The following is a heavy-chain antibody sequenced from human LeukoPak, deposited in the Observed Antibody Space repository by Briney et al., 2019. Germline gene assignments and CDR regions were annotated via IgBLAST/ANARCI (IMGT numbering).Heavy chain of an antibody. Sequence: GGSLGLSCAASGFTFSSYAMSWVRQAPGKGLEWVSAISGSGGSTYYADSVKGRFTISRDNSKNTLYLQMNSLRAEDAAVYYCAKVCSSTSCCYYYYMDVWGKGTTVTVSS. V-gene: IGHV3-23*01. CDR3: AKVCSSTSCCYYYYMDV. CDR2: ISGSGGST. D-gene: IGHD2-2*01. CDR1: GFTFSSYA. J-gene: IGHJ6*03.